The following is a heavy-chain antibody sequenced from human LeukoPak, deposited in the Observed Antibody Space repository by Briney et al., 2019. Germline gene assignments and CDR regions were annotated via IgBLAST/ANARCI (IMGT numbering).Heavy chain of an antibody. J-gene: IGHJ4*02. D-gene: IGHD3-9*01. CDR2: ISSSSSYI. CDR3: ARGPSPNYDILTGYETNFDY. V-gene: IGHV3-21*01. CDR1: GFTFSSYE. Sequence: PGGSLRLSCAASGFTFSSYEMNWVRQAPGKGLEWVSSISSSSSYIYYADSVKGRFTISRDNAKNSLYLQMNSLRAEDTAVYYCARGPSPNYDILTGYETNFDYWGQGTLVTVSS.